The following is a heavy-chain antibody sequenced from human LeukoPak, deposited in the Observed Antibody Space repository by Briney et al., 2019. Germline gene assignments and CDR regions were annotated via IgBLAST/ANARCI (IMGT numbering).Heavy chain of an antibody. V-gene: IGHV4-4*07. J-gene: IGHJ3*02. Sequence: MPSETLSLTCTVSGDSINSYYWTWIRQPAGKGLEWIGRIYTSGRTNYDPAVKSRVTISVDKSKNQISLRLISVTAADTAVYYCARQYYDSSGYYQGAFDIWGQGTMVTVSS. CDR3: ARQYYDSSGYYQGAFDI. CDR1: GDSINSYY. D-gene: IGHD3-22*01. CDR2: IYTSGRT.